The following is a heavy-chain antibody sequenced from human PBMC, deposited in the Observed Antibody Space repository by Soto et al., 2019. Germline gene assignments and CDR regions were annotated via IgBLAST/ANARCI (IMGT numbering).Heavy chain of an antibody. D-gene: IGHD6-6*01. CDR2: IIPILGIA. V-gene: IGHV1-69*02. CDR1: GGTFSSYT. CDR3: ASGDRSQLVFAFDI. Sequence: ASVKVSCKASGGTFSSYTISWVRQAPGQGLEWMGRIIPILGIANYAQKFQGRVTITADKSTSTAYMELSSLRSEDTAVYYCASGDRSQLVFAFDIWGQGTMVTVSS. J-gene: IGHJ3*02.